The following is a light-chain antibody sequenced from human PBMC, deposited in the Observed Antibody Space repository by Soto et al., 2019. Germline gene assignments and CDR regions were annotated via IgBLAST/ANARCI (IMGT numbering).Light chain of an antibody. CDR3: QQYGSSPRLT. CDR1: QSIRNY. J-gene: IGKJ4*01. V-gene: IGKV3-20*01. Sequence: EIVLTHSPDTLSVSPCERASLSFSASQSIRNYLAWYQQQPGQAPRLLIYGASTRATGIPARFSGSGTGTDFTLTISRLESEDFAVYYCQQYGSSPRLTFGGGTKVDIK. CDR2: GAS.